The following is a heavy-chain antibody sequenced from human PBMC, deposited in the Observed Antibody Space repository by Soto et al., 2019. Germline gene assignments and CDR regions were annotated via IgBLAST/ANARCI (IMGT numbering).Heavy chain of an antibody. CDR3: AAGGGDIVVVPAATIPYYYMDA. Sequence: SVKVSCKASGFTFTSSAMQWVRQARGQRLEWIGWIVVGSGNTNYAQKFQERVTITRDMSTSTAYMELSSLRSEDTAVYYCAAGGGDIVVVPAATIPYYYMDAWGKGTTVTVSS. D-gene: IGHD2-2*01. J-gene: IGHJ6*03. V-gene: IGHV1-58*02. CDR1: GFTFTSSA. CDR2: IVVGSGNT.